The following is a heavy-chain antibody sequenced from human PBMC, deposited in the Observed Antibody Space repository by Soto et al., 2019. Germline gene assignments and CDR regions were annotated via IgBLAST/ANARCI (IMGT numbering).Heavy chain of an antibody. CDR1: GFTFSSYG. J-gene: IGHJ4*02. Sequence: GGSLRLSCAASGFTFSSYGMHWVRQAPGKGLEWVAVISYDGSNKYYADSVKGRFTISRDNSKNTLYLQMNSLRAEDTAVYYCAKASEPTTVTSVLDYWGQGTLVTVSS. V-gene: IGHV3-30*18. CDR2: ISYDGSNK. D-gene: IGHD4-17*01. CDR3: AKASEPTTVTSVLDY.